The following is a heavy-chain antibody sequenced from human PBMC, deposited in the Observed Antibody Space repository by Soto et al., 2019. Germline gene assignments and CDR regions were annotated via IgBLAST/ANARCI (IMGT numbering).Heavy chain of an antibody. CDR2: MYHIGTT. Sequence: QVQLQESGPRLVRASDTLSLTCNVYNHSIRSDNWWGWIRQPPGKGLEWVGYMYHIGTTYYNPSLKSRISLSVDTTKNQFSLKLKSVTAVDTAIYYCARTKYNSGWLEDWGQGTLVTVSS. D-gene: IGHD6-19*01. J-gene: IGHJ4*02. CDR1: NHSIRSDNW. V-gene: IGHV4-28*01. CDR3: ARTKYNSGWLED.